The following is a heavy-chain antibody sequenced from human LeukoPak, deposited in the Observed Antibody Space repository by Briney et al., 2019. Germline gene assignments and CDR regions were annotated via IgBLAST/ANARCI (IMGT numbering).Heavy chain of an antibody. V-gene: IGHV3-7*01. CDR2: INRGGREK. J-gene: IGHJ6*02. D-gene: IGHD3-10*02. Sequence: GGSLRLSCAASEFPFDIYGMSWVRQAPGKGLEWVANINRGGREKYYGDSVMGRFTISRDNAKNSLFLQMNSLRVEDTAVYYYASHLRTANVYYYYAMAVWGQGPTVIVTS. CDR3: ASHLRTANVYYYYAMAV. CDR1: EFPFDIYG.